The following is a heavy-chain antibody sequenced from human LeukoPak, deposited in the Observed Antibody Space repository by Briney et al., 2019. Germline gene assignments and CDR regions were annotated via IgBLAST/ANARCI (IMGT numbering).Heavy chain of an antibody. J-gene: IGHJ6*03. CDR3: ARGRTADYYQYYMDV. D-gene: IGHD5-18*01. V-gene: IGHV4-61*02. CDR1: GGSVSSGSYY. CDR2: IYISGTT. Sequence: NASETLSLTCTVSGGSVSSGSYYWTWIRQTAGKELEWIERIYISGTTNYNPSLKSRVTISLDTSKNQFSLKLSSVTAADTAVYYCARGRTADYYQYYMDVWGTGTTVTVSS.